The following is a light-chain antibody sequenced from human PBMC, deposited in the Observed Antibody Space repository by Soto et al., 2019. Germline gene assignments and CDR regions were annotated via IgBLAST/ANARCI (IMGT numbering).Light chain of an antibody. CDR2: GAS. J-gene: IGKJ4*01. V-gene: IGKV3D-15*01. Sequence: IVLTQSPGTLSLSPGERATLSCRASQSVSSDSLAWYQQKPGHPPRVFIYGASTRATGIPDRFSGSGSGTEFTLTITSLQSEDFAVYYCQHYANWPLTFGGGTKV. CDR1: QSVSSD. CDR3: QHYANWPLT.